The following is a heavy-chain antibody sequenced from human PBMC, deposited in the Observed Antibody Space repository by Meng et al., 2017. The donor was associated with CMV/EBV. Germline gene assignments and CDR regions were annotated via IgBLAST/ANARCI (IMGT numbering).Heavy chain of an antibody. J-gene: IGHJ4*02. Sequence: GESLKISCAASGFTFSSYSMNWVRQAPGKGLEWVSYISSSSSTIYYADSVKGRFTISRDNAKNSLYLQMNSLRAEDTAVYYCARVKSAYEFWSGYYLDYWGQGTLVTVSS. V-gene: IGHV3-48*04. CDR3: ARVKSAYEFWSGYYLDY. CDR1: GFTFSSYS. CDR2: ISSSSSTI. D-gene: IGHD3-3*01.